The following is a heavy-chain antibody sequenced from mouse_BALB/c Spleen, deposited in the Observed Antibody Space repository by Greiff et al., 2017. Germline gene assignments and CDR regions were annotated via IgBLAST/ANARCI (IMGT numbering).Heavy chain of an antibody. Sequence: QVQLQQPGAELVKPGASVKMSCKASGYTFTSYNMHWVKQTPGQGLEWIGAIYPGNGDTSYNQKFKGKATLTADKSSSTAYMQLSSLTSEDSAVYYCATYGSSYWYFDVWGAGTTVTVSS. CDR3: ATYGSSYWYFDV. D-gene: IGHD1-1*01. CDR1: GYTFTSYN. V-gene: IGHV1-12*01. J-gene: IGHJ1*01. CDR2: IYPGNGDT.